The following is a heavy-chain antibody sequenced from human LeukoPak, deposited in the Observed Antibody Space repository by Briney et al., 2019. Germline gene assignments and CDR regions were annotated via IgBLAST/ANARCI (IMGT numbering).Heavy chain of an antibody. CDR2: INPSGGST. CDR1: GYRFTSYD. V-gene: IGHV1-46*01. Sequence: ASVKVSCKASGYRFTSYDMHWVRQAPGQGLEWMGIINPSGGSTSYAQRFQGRVTMTRDTSISTAYMELSRLRSDDTAVYYCARDRARTYGSSWPLEYWGQGTLVTVSS. J-gene: IGHJ4*02. D-gene: IGHD6-13*01. CDR3: ARDRARTYGSSWPLEY.